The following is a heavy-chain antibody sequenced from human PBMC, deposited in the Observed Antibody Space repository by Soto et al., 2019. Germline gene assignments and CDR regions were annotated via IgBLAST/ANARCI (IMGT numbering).Heavy chain of an antibody. Sequence: QVQLVQSGAEVKKPGASVKVSCKASGYTFTSYYMHWVRQAPGQGLEWMGIINPSGGSTSYAQKFPGRVTMLRDASMSTVVMELRSLRAEDTAVYYCASVRMTPVTFPHYYGMDVWGQGSTVTVSS. D-gene: IGHD4-17*01. CDR1: GYTFTSYY. J-gene: IGHJ6*02. V-gene: IGHV1-46*03. CDR3: ASVRMTPVTFPHYYGMDV. CDR2: INPSGGST.